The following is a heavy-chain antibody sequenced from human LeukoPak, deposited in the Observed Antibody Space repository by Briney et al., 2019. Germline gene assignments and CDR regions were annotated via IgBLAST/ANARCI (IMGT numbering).Heavy chain of an antibody. D-gene: IGHD2-8*02. V-gene: IGHV4-39*01. CDR3: ARRLDYCTGGVCPFDY. CDR1: GFTFSTYA. Sequence: GSLRLSCAASGFTFSTYAMSWIRQPPGKGLEWIGSIYYSGSTYYNPSLKSRVTISVDTSKNQFSLKLSSVTAADTAVYYCARRLDYCTGGVCPFDYWGQGTLVTVSS. J-gene: IGHJ4*02. CDR2: IYYSGST.